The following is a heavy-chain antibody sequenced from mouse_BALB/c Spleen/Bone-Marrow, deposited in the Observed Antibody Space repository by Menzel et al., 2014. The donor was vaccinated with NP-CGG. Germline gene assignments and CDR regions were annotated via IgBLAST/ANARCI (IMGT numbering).Heavy chain of an antibody. D-gene: IGHD2-3*01. J-gene: IGHJ1*01. V-gene: IGHV1-9*01. Sequence: VQLQQSGAELMKPGASVKISCKATGYTFSSYWIEWVKQRPGHGLEWIGEILPGSGSTNYNEKFKGKATFTADTPSNTAYMQLSSLTSEDSAVYYCARRGGWLGYFDDWGAGTTVTVSS. CDR3: ARRGGWLGYFDD. CDR2: ILPGSGST. CDR1: GYTFSSYW.